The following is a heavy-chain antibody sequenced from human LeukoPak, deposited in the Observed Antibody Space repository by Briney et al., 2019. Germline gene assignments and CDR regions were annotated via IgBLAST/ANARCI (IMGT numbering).Heavy chain of an antibody. D-gene: IGHD3-22*01. CDR2: VSAYNGNT. V-gene: IGHV1-18*01. Sequence: ASVKVSCKASGYTFTTYGISWVRQAPGQGLEWMGWVSAYNGNTNYAQKLQGRVTMTTDTSTSTAYMELRSLRSDDTAVYYCAREGYYYESSGPNLHDAFDIWGQGTMVTVSS. J-gene: IGHJ3*02. CDR3: AREGYYYESSGPNLHDAFDI. CDR1: GYTFTTYG.